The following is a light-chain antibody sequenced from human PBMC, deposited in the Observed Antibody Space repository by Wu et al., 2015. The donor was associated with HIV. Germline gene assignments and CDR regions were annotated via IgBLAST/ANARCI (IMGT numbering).Light chain of an antibody. V-gene: IGKV1-39*01. CDR2: SAS. Sequence: DIQMTQSPSSLSASVGDRVTITCRASQSISRFLNWYQQKPGEAPNLLIYSASTVQSGVPSRFSGSGSGTDFTLTISSLQPEDFAVYYCQQSGSSPWTFGQGTKVEIK. J-gene: IGKJ1*01. CDR1: QSISRF. CDR3: QQSGSSPWT.